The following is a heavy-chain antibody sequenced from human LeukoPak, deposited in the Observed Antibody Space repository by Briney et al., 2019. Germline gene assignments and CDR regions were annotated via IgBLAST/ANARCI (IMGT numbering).Heavy chain of an antibody. CDR3: ARGRYCSDGNCYHNWFDP. CDR1: GYSFTAYY. Sequence: ASVKVSCKASGYSFTAYYIHWMRQAPGQGPEWMGWINPNSGGTDYAQKFQGRVTMTRDTSINTAYMEVISLRPDDTAVYYCARGRYCSDGNCYHNWFDPWGQGTLVIVSS. V-gene: IGHV1-2*02. D-gene: IGHD2-15*01. J-gene: IGHJ5*02. CDR2: INPNSGGT.